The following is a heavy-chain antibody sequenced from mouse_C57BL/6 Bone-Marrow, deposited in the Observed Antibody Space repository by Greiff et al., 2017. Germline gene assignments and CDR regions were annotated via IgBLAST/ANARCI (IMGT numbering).Heavy chain of an antibody. CDR1: GYTFTDYY. J-gene: IGHJ1*03. V-gene: IGHV1-26*01. CDR2: INPNNGGT. Sequence: EVQLQQSGPELVKPGASVKISCKASGYTFTDYYMNWVKQSHGKSLEWIGDINPNNGGTSYNQKFKGKATLTVDKSSSTAYMELRSLTSEDSAVYYCAREGDGSSPPWYFDVWGTGTTVTVSS. CDR3: AREGDGSSPPWYFDV. D-gene: IGHD1-1*01.